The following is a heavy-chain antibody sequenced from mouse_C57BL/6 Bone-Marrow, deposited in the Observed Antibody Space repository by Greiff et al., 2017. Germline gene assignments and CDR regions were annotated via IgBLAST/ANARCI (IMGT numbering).Heavy chain of an antibody. J-gene: IGHJ3*01. CDR3: APHYYGSSYRFAY. CDR1: GFTFSSYG. D-gene: IGHD1-1*01. Sequence: EVMLVESGGDLVKPGGSLKLSCAASGFTFSSYGMSWVRQTPDKRLEWVATISSGGSYTYYPDSVKGRFTISRDNAKNTLYLQMSSLKSEDTAMYYCAPHYYGSSYRFAYWGQGTLVTVSA. CDR2: ISSGGSYT. V-gene: IGHV5-6*02.